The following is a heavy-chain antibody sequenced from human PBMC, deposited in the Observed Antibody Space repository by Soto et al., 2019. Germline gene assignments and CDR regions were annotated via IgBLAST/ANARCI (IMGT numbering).Heavy chain of an antibody. CDR2: ISSSSSYI. Sequence: EVQLVESGGGLVKPGGSLRLSCAASGFTFSSYSMNWVRQAPGKGLEWVSSISSSSSYIYYADSVKGRFTISRDNAKNSLYLQMNSLRAEDTAVYYCATITMVRGAEGGYFDYWGQGTLVTVSS. J-gene: IGHJ4*02. CDR1: GFTFSSYS. CDR3: ATITMVRGAEGGYFDY. D-gene: IGHD3-10*01. V-gene: IGHV3-21*01.